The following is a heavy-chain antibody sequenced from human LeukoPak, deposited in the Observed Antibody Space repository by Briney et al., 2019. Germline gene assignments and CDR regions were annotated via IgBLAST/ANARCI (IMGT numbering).Heavy chain of an antibody. CDR1: GFTFSSYG. CDR2: ISSSSSTI. J-gene: IGHJ3*02. V-gene: IGHV3-48*01. Sequence: GGSLRLSCAASGFTFSSYGMNWVRQAPGKGLEWVSYISSSSSTIYYADSVKGRFTISRDNAKNSLYLQMNSLRAEDTAVYYCARPRGYKPAVHDAFDIWGQGTMVTVSS. D-gene: IGHD1-14*01. CDR3: ARPRGYKPAVHDAFDI.